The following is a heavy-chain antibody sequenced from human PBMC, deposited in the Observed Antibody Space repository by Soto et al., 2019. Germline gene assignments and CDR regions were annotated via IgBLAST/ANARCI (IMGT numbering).Heavy chain of an antibody. J-gene: IGHJ6*02. Sequence: ASVKVSCKASGYTFTSYGISWVRQAPGQGLEWMGWISAYNGNTNYAQKLQSRVTMTTDTSTSTAYMELRSLRSDDTAVYYCARDRAMVRGVIIDYYYYGMDVWGQGTTVTVSS. CDR2: ISAYNGNT. CDR3: ARDRAMVRGVIIDYYYYGMDV. V-gene: IGHV1-18*01. CDR1: GYTFTSYG. D-gene: IGHD3-10*01.